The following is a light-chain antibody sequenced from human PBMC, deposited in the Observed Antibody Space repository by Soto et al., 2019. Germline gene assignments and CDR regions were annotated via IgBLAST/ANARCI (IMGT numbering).Light chain of an antibody. J-gene: IGLJ1*01. CDR2: DVK. Sequence: QLVLTQPRSVSGSPGQSVTLSCTGTSSDVGGYNYVTWYQQYPGKAPKVMIYDVKTRPSGVPDRFSGSKSGNTASLTISGLQAEDEADYYCCSYAGDYTFVFGTGTKVTVL. CDR1: SSDVGGYNY. CDR3: CSYAGDYTFV. V-gene: IGLV2-11*01.